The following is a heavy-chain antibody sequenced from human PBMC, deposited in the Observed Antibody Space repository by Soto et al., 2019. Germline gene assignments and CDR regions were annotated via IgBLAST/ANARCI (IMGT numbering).Heavy chain of an antibody. J-gene: IGHJ4*02. CDR2: INHSGST. CDR1: GGSFSGYY. D-gene: IGHD7-27*01. Sequence: QVQLQQWGAGLLKPSETLSLTCAVYGGSFSGYYWSWIRQPPGKGLEWIGEINHSGSTNYNPSLKSRVTISVDTSKNQLSLKLSSVTAADTAVYYCARGWGRIFDYWGQGNLVTVSS. V-gene: IGHV4-34*01. CDR3: ARGWGRIFDY.